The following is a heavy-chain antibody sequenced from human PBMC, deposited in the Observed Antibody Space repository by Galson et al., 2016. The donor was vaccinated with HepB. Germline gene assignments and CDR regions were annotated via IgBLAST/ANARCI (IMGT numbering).Heavy chain of an antibody. Sequence: SLRLSCAASGFIVSSNYMSWVRQAPGTGLEWVSVIYSDGTTYYADSVKGRFTISRDNSKNTLFLQMNSLRVEDTAVYYCARDVVDDFWRAYRFYYYYMDVWGKGTTVTVSS. D-gene: IGHD3-3*01. CDR1: GFIVSSNY. CDR3: ARDVVDDFWRAYRFYYYYMDV. V-gene: IGHV3-66*02. J-gene: IGHJ6*03. CDR2: IYSDGTT.